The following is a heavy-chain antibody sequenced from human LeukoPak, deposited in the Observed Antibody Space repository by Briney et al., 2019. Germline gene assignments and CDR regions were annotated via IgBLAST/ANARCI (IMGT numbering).Heavy chain of an antibody. CDR1: GFTFSSYW. CDR3: ARDVDYHATSECFDY. V-gene: IGHV3-74*03. Sequence: GGSLRLSCAAPGFTFSSYWMHWVRPAPGKGLVWVSRINSDGSSTTYADSVKGRFTISRDNAKNTLYLQMNSLRPEDTAVYYCARDVDYHATSECFDYWGQGTLVTVSS. J-gene: IGHJ4*02. D-gene: IGHD1-26*01. CDR2: INSDGSST.